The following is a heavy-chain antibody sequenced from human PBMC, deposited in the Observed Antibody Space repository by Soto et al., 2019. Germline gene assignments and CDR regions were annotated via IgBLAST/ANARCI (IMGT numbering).Heavy chain of an antibody. Sequence: EVQLVESGGGLVQPGESLRLSCAASGLSFSSHWMHWVRQAPGKGLEWVSRVNGDGRSTNYADSVKGRVTISRDNSKNRVYLQMNSLRVEDTQMDYCAGCGCGGNYLLDFWGRGTLVTVSS. CDR2: VNGDGRST. D-gene: IGHD3-10*01. V-gene: IGHV3-74*01. CDR3: AGCGCGGNYLLDF. CDR1: GLSFSSHW. J-gene: IGHJ4*02.